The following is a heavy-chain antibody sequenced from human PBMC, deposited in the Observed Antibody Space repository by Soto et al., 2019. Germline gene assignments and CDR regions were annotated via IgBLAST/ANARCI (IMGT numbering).Heavy chain of an antibody. V-gene: IGHV1-2*04. CDR3: ARATVRYSSGWCGDYYYRMDV. CDR2: INPNSGGT. Sequence: ASVKVSCKASGYTFTGYYMHWVRQAPGQGLEWMGWINPNSGGTNYAQKFQGWVTMTRDTSISTAYMELSRLRSDDTAVYYCARATVRYSSGWCGDYYYRMDVWGQGSKVTVSS. CDR1: GYTFTGYY. D-gene: IGHD6-19*01. J-gene: IGHJ6*02.